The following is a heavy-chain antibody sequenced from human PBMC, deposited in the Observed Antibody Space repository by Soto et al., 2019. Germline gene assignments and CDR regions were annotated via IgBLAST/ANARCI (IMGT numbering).Heavy chain of an antibody. D-gene: IGHD4-17*01. CDR1: GFTFSSYS. Sequence: GGSLRLSCAASGFTFSSYSMIWVRQAPGKGLEWVSVIYSGGSTYYADSVKGRFTISRDNSKNTLYLQMNSLRAEDTAVYYCARDSDYGDYVLSDYWGQGTLVTVSS. CDR2: IYSGGST. J-gene: IGHJ4*02. V-gene: IGHV3-66*01. CDR3: ARDSDYGDYVLSDY.